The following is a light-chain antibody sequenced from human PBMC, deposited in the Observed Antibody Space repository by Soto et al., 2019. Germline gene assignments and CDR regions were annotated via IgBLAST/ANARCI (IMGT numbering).Light chain of an antibody. CDR1: QSVSSN. CDR3: QQYDDWTWT. V-gene: IGKV3-15*01. CDR2: GAS. J-gene: IGKJ1*01. Sequence: EIVMTQYPATLSVSPGERATLSCRASQSVSSNLAWYQQKPGQAPRLLIYGASTRATDIPARFSGSVSGTEGTITISSLQYEDGSVYYCQQYDDWTWTFGQGTKVDIK.